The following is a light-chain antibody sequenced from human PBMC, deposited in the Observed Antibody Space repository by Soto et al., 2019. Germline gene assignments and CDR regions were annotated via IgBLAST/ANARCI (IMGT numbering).Light chain of an antibody. V-gene: IGLV2-14*01. CDR1: SSDVGGYNH. Sequence: QSALTQPASVSGSPGQSITISCIGTSSDVGGYNHVSWYQQHPGKAPKLMIYEVRNRPSGVSDRFSASKSGNTASLTISGLQAEDEADYYCSSYASTSSYVFGTGTKVTVL. J-gene: IGLJ1*01. CDR3: SSYASTSSYV. CDR2: EVR.